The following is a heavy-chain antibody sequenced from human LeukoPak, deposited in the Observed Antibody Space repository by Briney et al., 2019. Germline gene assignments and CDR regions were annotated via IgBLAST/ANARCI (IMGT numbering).Heavy chain of an antibody. CDR3: ARLASGSYGPLTPFDY. Sequence: PSETLSLTCTVSGGSLSSDYWSWIRQPPGKGLEWIAYIHYNGRTNYNPSLKSRVTISVDTSKNQFSLRLSSVTAADTAVYYSARLASGSYGPLTPFDYWGQGTLVTVSS. CDR1: GGSLSSDY. V-gene: IGHV4-59*08. J-gene: IGHJ4*02. CDR2: IHYNGRT. D-gene: IGHD1-26*01.